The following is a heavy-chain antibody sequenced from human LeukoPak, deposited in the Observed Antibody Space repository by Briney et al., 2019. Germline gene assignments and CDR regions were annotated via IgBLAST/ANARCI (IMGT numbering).Heavy chain of an antibody. D-gene: IGHD3-22*01. Sequence: ASVKVSCKASGYTFSAYGISWVRQAPGQGLEWMGWISAYNGNTNYAQKLQGRVTMTTDTSTSTAYMELRSLRSDDTAVYYCARDSAIDSSGPSGHFDYWGQGTLVTVSS. CDR1: GYTFSAYG. CDR3: ARDSAIDSSGPSGHFDY. CDR2: ISAYNGNT. J-gene: IGHJ4*02. V-gene: IGHV1-18*01.